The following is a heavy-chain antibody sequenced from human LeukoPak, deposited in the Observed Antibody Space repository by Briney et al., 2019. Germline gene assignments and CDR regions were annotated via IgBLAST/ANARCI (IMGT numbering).Heavy chain of an antibody. V-gene: IGHV3-23*01. D-gene: IGHD3-10*01. CDR3: AKSAMVRGVMEY. Sequence: GGSLRLSCAASGFTFSSYAMSWVRQAPGKGLAWVSAISGSGGSTYYADSVKGRFTISRDNSKNTLYLQMNCLRAEDTAVYYCAKSAMVRGVMEYWGQGTLVTVSS. J-gene: IGHJ4*02. CDR2: ISGSGGST. CDR1: GFTFSSYA.